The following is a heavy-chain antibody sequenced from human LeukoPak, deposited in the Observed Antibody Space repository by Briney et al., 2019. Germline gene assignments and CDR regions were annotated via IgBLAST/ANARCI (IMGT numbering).Heavy chain of an antibody. CDR1: GFTFSSYS. J-gene: IGHJ4*02. D-gene: IGHD6-6*01. V-gene: IGHV3-21*01. CDR3: ARNGQQLAYYFDY. Sequence: GGALRLSCAASGFTFSSYSMNWVRQAPGKGLEWVSSISSSSSYIYYADSVKGRFTISRDNAMNSLYLQMNSLRAEDTAVYYCARNGQQLAYYFDYWGQGTLVTVSS. CDR2: ISSSSSYI.